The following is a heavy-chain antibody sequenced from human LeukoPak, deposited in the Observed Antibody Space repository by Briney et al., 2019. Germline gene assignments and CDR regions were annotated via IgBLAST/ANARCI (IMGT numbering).Heavy chain of an antibody. V-gene: IGHV3-33*01. CDR3: SRDRAYAFDN. Sequence: GGSLRLSCAASAFTFSSYGMHRVRQAPGKGLEWVAVIWSDGSNEYYADSVEGRFTISRDNSQNTLYLQMNSLRADDTAVYYCSRDRAYAFDNWGPGTMVTVSS. J-gene: IGHJ3*02. D-gene: IGHD3-10*01. CDR1: AFTFSSYG. CDR2: IWSDGSNE.